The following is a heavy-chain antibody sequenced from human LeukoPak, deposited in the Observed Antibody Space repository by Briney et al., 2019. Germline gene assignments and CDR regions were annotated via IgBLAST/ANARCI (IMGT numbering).Heavy chain of an antibody. V-gene: IGHV4-59*01. Sequence: SETLSLTCTVSGGSISSYYWSWIRQPPGKGLEWIGYIYYSGSTNYNPSLKSRVTISVDTSKNQFSLKLSSVTAADTAVYYCARTSREVPYYYMDVWGKGTTVTISS. J-gene: IGHJ6*03. CDR2: IYYSGST. CDR1: GGSISSYY. CDR3: ARTSREVPYYYMDV.